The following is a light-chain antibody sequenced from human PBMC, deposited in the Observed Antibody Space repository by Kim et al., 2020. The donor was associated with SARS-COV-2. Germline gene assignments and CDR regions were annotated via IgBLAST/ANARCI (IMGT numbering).Light chain of an antibody. Sequence: SPGDTATLSCRASQCVGRFLAWYQHSPGQVPRLLISNASNRATGVPARFSGSGSGTDFALTINNLEPEDFTVYYCQQRSDWPLTFGGGTKVDIK. V-gene: IGKV3-11*01. CDR1: QCVGRF. CDR3: QQRSDWPLT. CDR2: NAS. J-gene: IGKJ4*01.